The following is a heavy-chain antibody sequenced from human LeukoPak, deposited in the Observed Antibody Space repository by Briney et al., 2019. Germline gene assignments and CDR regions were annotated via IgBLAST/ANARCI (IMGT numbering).Heavy chain of an antibody. V-gene: IGHV3-21*01. CDR2: ISSGSSYI. J-gene: IGHJ4*02. CDR1: GFTFSSYN. Sequence: GGPLRLSCAASGFTFSSYNMNWVRQAPGKGLEWVSSISSGSSYIYYADSVKGRFTISRDNAKNSLYLQMNSLRAEDTAVYYCASVAVAGYFDSWGQGTLVTVSS. D-gene: IGHD6-19*01. CDR3: ASVAVAGYFDS.